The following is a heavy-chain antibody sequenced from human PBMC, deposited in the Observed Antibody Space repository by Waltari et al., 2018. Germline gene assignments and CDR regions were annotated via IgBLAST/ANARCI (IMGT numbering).Heavy chain of an antibody. J-gene: IGHJ4*02. CDR3: ARDAGRYCSGGSCYYLSN. D-gene: IGHD2-15*01. CDR1: GFTFSSYA. Sequence: VQLVESGGGVVQPGRSLRLSCAASGFTFSSYAMHWVRQAPGKGLEWVAVISYDGSNKYYADSVKGRFTISRDNSKNTLYLQMNSLRAEDTAVYYCARDAGRYCSGGSCYYLSNWGQGTLVTVSS. CDR2: ISYDGSNK. V-gene: IGHV3-30*04.